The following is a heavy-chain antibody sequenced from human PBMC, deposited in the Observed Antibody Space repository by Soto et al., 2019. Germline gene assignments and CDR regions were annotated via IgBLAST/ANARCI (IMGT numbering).Heavy chain of an antibody. J-gene: IGHJ4*02. Sequence: QPGGSLRLSCAASGFTFSSYAMSWVRQAPGKGLEWVSGISGGGGSTYYADSVKGRFTISRDNSKNTLYLQMNSLRAEDTAVYYCTSKGLGNAYWGQGTLVTVSS. CDR2: ISGGGGST. CDR1: GFTFSSYA. V-gene: IGHV3-23*01. CDR3: TSKGLGNAY. D-gene: IGHD4-4*01.